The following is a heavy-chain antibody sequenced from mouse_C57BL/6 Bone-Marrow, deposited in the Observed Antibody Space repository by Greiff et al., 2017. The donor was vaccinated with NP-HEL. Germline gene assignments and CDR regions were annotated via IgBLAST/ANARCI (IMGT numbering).Heavy chain of an antibody. CDR2: IYPGNSDT. Sequence: VQLQHSGTVLARPGASVKMSCKTSGYTFTSYWMHWVKQRPGQGLEWIGAIYPGNSDTSYNQKFKGKAKLTAVSSASTASMELSSLTNEDSAVYYYTYSNDYYAMDYWGQGTSVTVSA. CDR3: TYSNDYYAMDY. V-gene: IGHV1-5*01. CDR1: GYTFTSYW. J-gene: IGHJ4*01. D-gene: IGHD2-5*01.